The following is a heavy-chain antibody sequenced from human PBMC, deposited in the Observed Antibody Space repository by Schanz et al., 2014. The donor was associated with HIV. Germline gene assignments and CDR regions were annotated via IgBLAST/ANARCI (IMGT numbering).Heavy chain of an antibody. V-gene: IGHV3-9*01. D-gene: IGHD3-9*01. CDR2: ISWNSGSK. Sequence: EVQLVESGGGLVQPGRSLRLSCAVSGFTFDDYAMHWVRQAPGKGLEWVSGISWNSGSKGYAESVKGRFTISRDNAKNSLYLQMNSLRGEDTALYYCAKDAARIYYDILTGPFDSWGQGTLVTVSS. CDR3: AKDAARIYYDILTGPFDS. J-gene: IGHJ4*02. CDR1: GFTFDDYA.